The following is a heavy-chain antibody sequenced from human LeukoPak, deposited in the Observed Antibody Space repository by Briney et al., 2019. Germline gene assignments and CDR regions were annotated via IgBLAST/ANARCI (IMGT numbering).Heavy chain of an antibody. CDR1: GLSFSSYN. V-gene: IGHV3-48*01. J-gene: IGHJ5*02. D-gene: IGHD6-13*01. Sequence: GGSLRLSCTASGLSFSSYNMNWVRQAPGKGPEWVAYITADNTTKYYADSVKGRFTISRDNAKKSLFLPMNSLRAEDTAVYYWAAASAFSSSWRSWGQGTVVTVSS. CDR3: AAASAFSSSWRS. CDR2: ITADNTTK.